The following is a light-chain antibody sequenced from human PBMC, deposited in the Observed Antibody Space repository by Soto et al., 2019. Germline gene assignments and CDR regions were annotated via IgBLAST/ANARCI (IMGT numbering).Light chain of an antibody. CDR1: QGINYY. Sequence: DIQLTQSPSFLSASVGDRVTITCRASQGINYYLSWYQQKPGKAPKLLIYAATTLQSGVPSRFSGSGSGTVFTLTISSLQPDDFATYHCQQFKSYPFTFGGGTKVEIK. J-gene: IGKJ4*01. CDR3: QQFKSYPFT. V-gene: IGKV1-9*01. CDR2: AAT.